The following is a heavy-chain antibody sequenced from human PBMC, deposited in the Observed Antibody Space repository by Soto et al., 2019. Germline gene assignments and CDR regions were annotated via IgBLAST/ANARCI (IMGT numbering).Heavy chain of an antibody. CDR3: AKVRTTFGGVIVQDPCDY. V-gene: IGHV3-30*18. D-gene: IGHD3-16*02. Sequence: PGGSLRLSCAASGFTFSSYGMHWVRQAPGKGLEWVAVISYDGSNKYYADSVKGRFTISRDNSKNTLYLQMNSLRAEDTAVYYCAKVRTTFGGVIVQDPCDYCGQGTLVTVSS. CDR1: GFTFSSYG. CDR2: ISYDGSNK. J-gene: IGHJ4*02.